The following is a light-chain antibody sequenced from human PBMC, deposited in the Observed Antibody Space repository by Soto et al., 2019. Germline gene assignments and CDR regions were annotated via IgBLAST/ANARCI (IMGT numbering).Light chain of an antibody. Sequence: EIVMTQSPATLSVSPGERATLSCRASQSVSSNLAWYQQKCGQAPRLLIYGASTRATGIPARFSGSGSGTEFTLTISSLQSEDFAVYYCQQYNNWPRTFGQGTKVEIK. CDR1: QSVSSN. CDR3: QQYNNWPRT. CDR2: GAS. J-gene: IGKJ1*01. V-gene: IGKV3-15*01.